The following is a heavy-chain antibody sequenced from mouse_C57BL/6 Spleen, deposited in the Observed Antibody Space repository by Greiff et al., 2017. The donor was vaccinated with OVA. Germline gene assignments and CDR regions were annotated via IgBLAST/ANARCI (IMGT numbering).Heavy chain of an antibody. V-gene: IGHV1-80*01. Sequence: VQLVESGAELVKPGASVKISCKASGYAFSSYWMNWVKQRPGKGLEWIGQIYPGDGDTNYNGKFKGKATLTADKSSSTAYMQLSSLTSEDSAVYFCARILYSNYGYCDVWGTGTTVTVSS. D-gene: IGHD2-5*01. CDR2: IYPGDGDT. CDR1: GYAFSSYW. J-gene: IGHJ1*03. CDR3: ARILYSNYGYCDV.